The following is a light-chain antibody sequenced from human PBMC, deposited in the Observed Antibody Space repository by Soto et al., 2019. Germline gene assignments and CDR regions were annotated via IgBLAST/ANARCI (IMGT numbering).Light chain of an antibody. J-gene: IGKJ5*01. V-gene: IGKV4-1*01. CDR1: QSLLSSSNNKNF. CDR3: QQSYSAPIT. CDR2: SSS. Sequence: DIVMTQSPDSLAVSLGERATINCKSSQSLLSSSNNKNFLAWYKQKPGQPPKLLIYSSSTRESGVXXXXXXXXXXXXXXXXISSLQAEDVAVYYCQQSYSAPITFGQGTRLEIK.